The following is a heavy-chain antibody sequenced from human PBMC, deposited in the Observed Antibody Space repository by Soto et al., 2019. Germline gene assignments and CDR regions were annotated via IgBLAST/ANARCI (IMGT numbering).Heavy chain of an antibody. CDR1: GGSISSGDYY. D-gene: IGHD3-10*01. CDR2: IYYSGST. CDR3: ARDLWFGEFIDAFDI. Sequence: QVQLQESGPGLVKPSQTLSLTCTVSGGSISSGDYYWSWIRQPPGKGLEWIGYIYYSGSTYYNPSLKSRVTISVDTSKNQVSLKLSSVSAADTAVYYCARDLWFGEFIDAFDIWGQGTMVTVSS. J-gene: IGHJ3*02. V-gene: IGHV4-30-4*01.